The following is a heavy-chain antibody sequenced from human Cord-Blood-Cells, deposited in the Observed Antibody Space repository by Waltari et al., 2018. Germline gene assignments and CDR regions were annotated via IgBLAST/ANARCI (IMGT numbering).Heavy chain of an antibody. Sequence: QVQLQELGPGLVKPSETLSLTCTVSGGSISSYYWSWIRQPPGKGLEWTWYNYYSARTNYNPSRKSRVTISVDTSKNQFSLKLSSVTAADTAVYYCARSVVPAAKIDYWGQGTLVTVSS. CDR1: GGSISSYY. CDR3: ARSVVPAAKIDY. J-gene: IGHJ4*02. D-gene: IGHD2-2*01. V-gene: IGHV4-59*01. CDR2: NYYSART.